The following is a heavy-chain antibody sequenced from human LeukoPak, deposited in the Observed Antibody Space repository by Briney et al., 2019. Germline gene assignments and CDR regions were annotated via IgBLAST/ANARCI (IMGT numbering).Heavy chain of an antibody. CDR1: GFIFGDYA. CDR3: TRKQLVYYYYGVDV. V-gene: IGHV3-49*04. CDR2: IRIRAYGGTT. Sequence: SLRLSCRASGFIFGDYAMSWVRQAPGKGLEWVGFIRIRAYGGTTEYAASVKGRFTISRDDSESIAYLQMNSLKTEDTAVYYCTRKQLVYYYYGVDVWGQGTTVTVSS. D-gene: IGHD6-6*01. J-gene: IGHJ6*02.